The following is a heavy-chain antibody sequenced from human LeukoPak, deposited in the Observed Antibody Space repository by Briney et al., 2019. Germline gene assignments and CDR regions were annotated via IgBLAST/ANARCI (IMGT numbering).Heavy chain of an antibody. CDR1: GHSISSYY. J-gene: IGHJ4*02. CDR2: IYYSGST. CDR3: ARATDWVFDY. Sequence: PSETLSLTCTVSGHSISSYYWSWIRQPPGKGLEWIGYIYYSGSTNYNPSLKSRVTISVDTSKNQFSLKLSSVTAADTAVYYCARATDWVFDYWGQGTLVTVSS. D-gene: IGHD3/OR15-3a*01. V-gene: IGHV4-59*01.